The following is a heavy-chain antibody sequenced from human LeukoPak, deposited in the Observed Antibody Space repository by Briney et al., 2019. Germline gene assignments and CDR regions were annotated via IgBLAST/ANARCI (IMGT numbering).Heavy chain of an antibody. Sequence: SETLSLTCAVYGGTFRGYYWSWIRQPPGKGLEWIGEIHYTGATSYKPSPKSRVTISGDPSKNQVSLRVYSVTAADTAVYYCARGVLGPYYFDLWGRGTLVTVSS. CDR2: IHYTGAT. CDR3: ARGVLGPYYFDL. CDR1: GGTFRGYY. J-gene: IGHJ2*01. D-gene: IGHD7-27*01. V-gene: IGHV4-34*01.